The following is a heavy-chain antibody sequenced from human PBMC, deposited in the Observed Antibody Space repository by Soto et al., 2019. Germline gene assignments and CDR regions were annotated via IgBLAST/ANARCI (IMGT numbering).Heavy chain of an antibody. V-gene: IGHV3-43*01. Sequence: EVQLVESGGVVVQPGGSLRLSCAASGFTFDDYTMHWVRQAPGKGLEWVSLINWDGTLAYYTDSVQGRFTISRDNSKNSLYLQMDSLTTEDTAFYYCAKGLYSSSSPLDSWGQGTLVTVSS. J-gene: IGHJ4*02. D-gene: IGHD6-6*01. CDR2: INWDGTLA. CDR1: GFTFDDYT. CDR3: AKGLYSSSSPLDS.